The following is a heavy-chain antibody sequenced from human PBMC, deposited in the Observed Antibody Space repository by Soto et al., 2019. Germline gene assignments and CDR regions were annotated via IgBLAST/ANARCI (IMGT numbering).Heavy chain of an antibody. CDR1: GFSLSNARMG. CDR2: IFSNDEK. V-gene: IGHV2-26*01. D-gene: IGHD3-9*01. CDR3: ARIRRVLRYFDWLPDAFDI. Sequence: QVTLKESGPVLVKPTETLTLTCTVSGFSLSNARMGVSWIRQPPGKALEWLAHIFSNDEKSYSTSLKSRLTISKDTSKSQVVLTMTNMDPVDTATYYGARIRRVLRYFDWLPDAFDIWGQGTMVTVSS. J-gene: IGHJ3*02.